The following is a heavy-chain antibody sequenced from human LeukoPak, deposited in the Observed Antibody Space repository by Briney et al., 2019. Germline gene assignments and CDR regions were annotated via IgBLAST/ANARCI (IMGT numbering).Heavy chain of an antibody. J-gene: IGHJ4*02. CDR1: GLTSRFAFSDYY. V-gene: IGHV3-23*01. D-gene: IGHD6-13*01. Sequence: GGSLRLSCAASGLTSRFAFSDYYMSWVRQAPGKGLEWVSAISGSGGSTYYADSVKGRFTISRDNSKNTLYLQMNSLRAEDTAVYYCAKDHHTAAGTDYFDYWGQGTLVTVSS. CDR2: ISGSGGST. CDR3: AKDHHTAAGTDYFDY.